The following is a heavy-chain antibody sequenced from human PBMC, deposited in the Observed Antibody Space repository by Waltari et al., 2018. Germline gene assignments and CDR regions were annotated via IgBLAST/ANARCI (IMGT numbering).Heavy chain of an antibody. CDR3: VRDYGGNSHYYYYMDV. CDR2: IYSGGST. Sequence: EVQLVETGGGLIQPGGSLRLSCAASGFTVSSNYMSWVRQAPGKGLEWVSVIYSGGSTYYADSVKGRFTISRDNSKNTLYLQMNSLRAEDTAVYYCVRDYGGNSHYYYYMDVWGKGTTVTVSS. J-gene: IGHJ6*03. D-gene: IGHD2-21*02. V-gene: IGHV3-53*02. CDR1: GFTVSSNY.